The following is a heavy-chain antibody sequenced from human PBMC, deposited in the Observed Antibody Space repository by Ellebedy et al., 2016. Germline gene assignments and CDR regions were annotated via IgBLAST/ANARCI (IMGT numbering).Heavy chain of an antibody. CDR1: GGTLSTYA. CDR3: ARDAGYCSTTSYFRDCYFDL. J-gene: IGHJ2*01. V-gene: IGHV1-69*10. D-gene: IGHD2-2*01. Sequence: SVKVSCKASGGTLSTYAISWVRQAPGQGLEWMGGIIPILGIANYAQKFQGRVTITADKSTSTAYMELSSLRSDDTAVYYCARDAGYCSTTSYFRDCYFDLWGRGTQVTVSS. CDR2: IIPILGIA.